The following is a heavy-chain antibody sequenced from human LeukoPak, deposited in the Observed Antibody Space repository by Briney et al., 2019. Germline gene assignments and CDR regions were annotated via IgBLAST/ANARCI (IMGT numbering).Heavy chain of an antibody. D-gene: IGHD6-13*01. Sequence: GESLKISCQASGYTFSSYWIAWVRQMPGKRLECMGLIYPLDSDVKYSPSFQGQVTISADKSISTAYLQWVSLKASDTAMYYCARARRSSTPGVGDVFKSWYFFEYWGQGALVTVPS. CDR1: GYTFSSYW. CDR3: ARARRSSTPGVGDVFKSWYFFEY. J-gene: IGHJ4*02. V-gene: IGHV5-51*01. CDR2: IYPLDSDV.